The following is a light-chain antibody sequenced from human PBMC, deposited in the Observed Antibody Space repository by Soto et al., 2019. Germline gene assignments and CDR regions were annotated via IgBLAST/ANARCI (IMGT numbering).Light chain of an antibody. CDR2: GAS. J-gene: IGKJ5*01. V-gene: IGKV3-15*01. CDR1: QSLGNN. CDR3: QQYGSSLFT. Sequence: EIVMTQSPSTLPLSQGERATLSFRANQSLGNNISWYQQKPGQAPRLLIYGASTGATGLPARFSGSGSGTEFTPTISILDPEYSVVYYWQQYGSSLFTFGQGTRLEIK.